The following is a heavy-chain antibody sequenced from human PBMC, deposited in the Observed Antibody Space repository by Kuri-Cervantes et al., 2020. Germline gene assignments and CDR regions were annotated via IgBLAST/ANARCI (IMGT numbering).Heavy chain of an antibody. CDR3: ARAPRRGTTVVTPYYHGMDV. CDR1: GFTFSSYG. V-gene: IGHV3-30*03. CDR2: ISYDGSNK. Sequence: GGSLRLSCAASGFTFSSYGMHWVRQAPGKGLEWVAVISYDGSNKYYADSVKGRFTISRDNSKNTLYLQMSTLRAEDTAVYYCARAPRRGTTVVTPYYHGMDVWGQGTTVTVSS. J-gene: IGHJ6*02. D-gene: IGHD4-23*01.